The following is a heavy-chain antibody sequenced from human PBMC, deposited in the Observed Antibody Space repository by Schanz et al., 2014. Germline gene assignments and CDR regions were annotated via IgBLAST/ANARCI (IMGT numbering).Heavy chain of an antibody. CDR3: ARGGSGSHYHLDY. D-gene: IGHD1-26*01. V-gene: IGHV3-48*01. J-gene: IGHJ4*02. Sequence: EVQLVESGGGLVQPGGSLRLSCAASGFSVGNKYMNWVRQAPGKGLEWVSYISDSSRTIYYADSMKGRFTVSRDNAENALYLQMNSLRAEETGLYFCARGGSGSHYHLDYWGQGTLVTVSS. CDR2: ISDSSRTI. CDR1: GFSVGNKY.